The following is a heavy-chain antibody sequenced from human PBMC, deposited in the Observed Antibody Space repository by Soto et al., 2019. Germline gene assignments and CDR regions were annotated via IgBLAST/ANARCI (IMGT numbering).Heavy chain of an antibody. D-gene: IGHD3-10*01. CDR2: INHSGST. CDR1: GGSFSGYY. Sequence: SETLSLTCGVYGGSFSGYYWIWIRQPPGKGLEWIGEINHSGSTNYNPSLKSRVTISVDTSKNQFSLKPSSVTAADTAVYYCARERGVPDYWGQGTLVTVSS. V-gene: IGHV4-34*01. J-gene: IGHJ4*02. CDR3: ARERGVPDY.